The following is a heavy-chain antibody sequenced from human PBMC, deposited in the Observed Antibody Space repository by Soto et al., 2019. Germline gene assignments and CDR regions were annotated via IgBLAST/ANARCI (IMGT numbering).Heavy chain of an antibody. V-gene: IGHV4-39*01. CDR3: ARRGIAARPFDY. J-gene: IGHJ4*02. CDR1: GGSISSSSYY. D-gene: IGHD6-6*01. Sequence: QLQLQESGPGLVKPSETLSLTCTVSGGSISSSSYYWGWIRQPPGKGLEWIGSIYYSGSTYYNPSLKSRVTISVDTSKNQFSLKLSSVTAADTAVYYCARRGIAARPFDYWGQGTLVTVSS. CDR2: IYYSGST.